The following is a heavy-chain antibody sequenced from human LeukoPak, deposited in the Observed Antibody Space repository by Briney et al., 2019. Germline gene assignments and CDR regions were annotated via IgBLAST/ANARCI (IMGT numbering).Heavy chain of an antibody. Sequence: QPGGSLRLSCAASGFTLSSYWMSWVRQAPGKGLEWVANIKQDGSEKYYVDSVKGRFTISRDNAKNSLYLQMNSLRAEDTAVYYCARDRRGYYDSSGYHYWGQGTLVTVSS. CDR1: GFTLSSYW. D-gene: IGHD3-22*01. CDR2: IKQDGSEK. CDR3: ARDRRGYYDSSGYHY. J-gene: IGHJ4*02. V-gene: IGHV3-7*01.